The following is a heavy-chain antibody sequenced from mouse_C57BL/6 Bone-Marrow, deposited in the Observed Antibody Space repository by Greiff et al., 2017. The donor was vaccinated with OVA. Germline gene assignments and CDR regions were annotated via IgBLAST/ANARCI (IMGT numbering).Heavy chain of an antibody. V-gene: IGHV5-12*01. CDR3: ARHLYYSNYVRAMDY. D-gene: IGHD2-5*01. J-gene: IGHJ4*01. CDR1: GFTFSDYY. CDR2: ISNGGGST. Sequence: DVHLVESGGGLVQPGGSLKLSCAASGFTFSDYYMYWVRQTPEKRLEWVAYISNGGGSTYYPDTVKGRFTISRDNAKNTLYLQMSRLKSEDTAMYYCARHLYYSNYVRAMDYWGQGTSVTVSS.